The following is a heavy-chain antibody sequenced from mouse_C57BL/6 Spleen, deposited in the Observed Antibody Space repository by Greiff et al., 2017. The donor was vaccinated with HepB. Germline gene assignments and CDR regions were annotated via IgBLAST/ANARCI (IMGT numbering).Heavy chain of an antibody. J-gene: IGHJ4*01. CDR2: INPNNGGT. D-gene: IGHD1-1*01. CDR3: ARPYYGSGLDAMDY. Sequence: VQLQQSGPELVKPGASVKMSCKASGYTFTDYNMHWVKQSHGKSLEWIGYINPNNGGTSYNQKFKGKATLTVNKSSSTAYMGLRSLTSEDSAVYYCARPYYGSGLDAMDYWGQGTSVTVSS. CDR1: GYTFTDYN. V-gene: IGHV1-22*01.